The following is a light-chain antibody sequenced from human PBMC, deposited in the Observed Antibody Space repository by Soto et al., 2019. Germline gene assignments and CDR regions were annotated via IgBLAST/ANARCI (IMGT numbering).Light chain of an antibody. CDR2: EVN. J-gene: IGLJ1*01. CDR3: SSYAGSNNLGI. V-gene: IGLV2-8*01. CDR1: SSDVGGYNY. Sequence: QSVLTQPPSASGSPGQSVTISCTGTSSDVGGYNYVSWYQQHPGKAPKLIIYEVNKRPSGVPDRFSGSKSGNTASLTVSGLQAEDEADYYCSSYAGSNNLGIFGTGTKLTVL.